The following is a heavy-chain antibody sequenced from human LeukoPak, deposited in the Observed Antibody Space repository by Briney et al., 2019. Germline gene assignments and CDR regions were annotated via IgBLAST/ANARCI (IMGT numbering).Heavy chain of an antibody. CDR1: GFTFITYA. J-gene: IGHJ4*02. Sequence: GGSRRLSCAASGFTFITYAMSWVRQAPGKGLEWVPGISGSGVDTYYADSVKGRFAISRDNSKKMLYLQMNSLRAEDTAVYYCAKDFTMFRGILSDWGQGTLLTVSS. D-gene: IGHD3-10*01. CDR3: AKDFTMFRGILSD. CDR2: ISGSGVDT. V-gene: IGHV3-23*01.